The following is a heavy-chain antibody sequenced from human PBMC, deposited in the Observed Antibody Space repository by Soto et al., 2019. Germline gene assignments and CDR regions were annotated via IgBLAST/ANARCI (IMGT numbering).Heavy chain of an antibody. J-gene: IGHJ4*02. D-gene: IGHD1-1*01. CDR2: MYSTGNT. Sequence: QMQQQESGPGLLKPLETLSLTCSVSGGSISPYHWSWIRQPAGKGLEWIGRMYSTGNTNYNPSLKSRVTVSIDTSKNQFFLRLNSVTAADSAVYYCAREFGNNWNDEAYWGQGTAVTVSS. CDR1: GGSISPYH. V-gene: IGHV4-4*07. CDR3: AREFGNNWNDEAY.